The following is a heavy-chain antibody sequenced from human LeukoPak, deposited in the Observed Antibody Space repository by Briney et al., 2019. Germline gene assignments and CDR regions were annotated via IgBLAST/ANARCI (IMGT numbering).Heavy chain of an antibody. J-gene: IGHJ3*02. D-gene: IGHD3-22*01. CDR1: GYRFTTDY. V-gene: IGHV5-51*01. Sequence: PGESLKISCKASGYRFTTDYIGWVRQMPGKGLEWMGIIYPDDSETNYSPSFQGQVSMSVDKSITTAYLQWSSLKASDTAIYYCARQAYGSHFDVFDIGGKGTMVTVSS. CDR3: ARQAYGSHFDVFDI. CDR2: IYPDDSET.